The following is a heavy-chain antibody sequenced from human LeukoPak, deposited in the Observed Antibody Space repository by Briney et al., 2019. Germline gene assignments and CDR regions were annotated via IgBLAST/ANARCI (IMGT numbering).Heavy chain of an antibody. V-gene: IGHV3-74*01. CDR2: INEDGSTT. D-gene: IGHD1-26*01. Sequence: GGSLRLSCAASGVTFSSNWMHWVRQAPGKGLVWVSRINEDGSTTNYADSVKGRSTIFRDNAKNTLYLQMNSLRAEDTAVYYCVRDLGGRSGHWGQGTLVTVSS. CDR3: VRDLGGRSGH. CDR1: GVTFSSNW. J-gene: IGHJ4*02.